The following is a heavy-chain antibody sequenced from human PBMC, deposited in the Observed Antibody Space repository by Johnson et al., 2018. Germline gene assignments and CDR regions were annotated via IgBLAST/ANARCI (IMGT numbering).Heavy chain of an antibody. CDR3: TRGSSGGSCYSAYCYYMDV. CDR2: IRSKAYGGTT. J-gene: IGHJ6*03. V-gene: IGHV3-49*04. Sequence: VQLQESGGGLVQPGGSLRLSCAASGFTFSSYAMHWVRQAPGKGLEWVGFIRSKAYGGTTEYAASVKGRFTISRDDSKSVAYLQMNSLKTEDTAVYYCTRGSSGGSCYSAYCYYMDVWGKGTTVTVS. D-gene: IGHD2-15*01. CDR1: GFTFSSYA.